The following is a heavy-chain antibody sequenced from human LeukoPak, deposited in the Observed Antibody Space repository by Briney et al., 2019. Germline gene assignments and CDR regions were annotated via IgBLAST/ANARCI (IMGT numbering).Heavy chain of an antibody. CDR2: INPNSGGT. J-gene: IGHJ4*02. D-gene: IGHD6-13*01. CDR3: ARGEYSSSWYFDY. Sequence: GASVKVSCKASGYTFTSYGISWVRQAPGQGLEWMGWINPNSGGTNYAQKFQGRVTMTRDTSISTAYMELSRLRSDDTAVYYCARGEYSSSWYFDYWGQGTLVTVSS. V-gene: IGHV1-2*02. CDR1: GYTFTSYG.